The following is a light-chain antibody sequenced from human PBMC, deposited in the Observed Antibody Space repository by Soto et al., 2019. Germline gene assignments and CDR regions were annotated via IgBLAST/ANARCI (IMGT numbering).Light chain of an antibody. Sequence: VLTHSPLTLSVSPGERATLSCRASQSFRGLLAWYQQKPGQAPRLLIYDAYNRATGIPPRFSGSGSGTDFTLTISSLEPEDSAVYYCQQRHRWPITFGQGTRLEI. J-gene: IGKJ5*01. V-gene: IGKV3-11*01. CDR2: DAY. CDR3: QQRHRWPIT. CDR1: QSFRGL.